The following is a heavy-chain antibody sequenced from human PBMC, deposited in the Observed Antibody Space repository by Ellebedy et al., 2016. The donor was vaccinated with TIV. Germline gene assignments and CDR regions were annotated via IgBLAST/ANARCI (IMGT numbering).Heavy chain of an antibody. J-gene: IGHJ4*02. Sequence: GGSLRLSXTSSGFTFGDYAMSWFRQAPGKGLEWVGFIRSKAFGGTTDYAASVKGRFTISRDDSKSIAYLQMDSLSIEDTGVYFCTREEYGGNLDFFDYWGQGTLVTVSS. CDR2: IRSKAFGGTT. CDR3: TREEYGGNLDFFDY. CDR1: GFTFGDYA. D-gene: IGHD4-23*01. V-gene: IGHV3-49*03.